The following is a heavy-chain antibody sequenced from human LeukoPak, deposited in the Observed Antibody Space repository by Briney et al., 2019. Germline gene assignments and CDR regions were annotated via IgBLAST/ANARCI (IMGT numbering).Heavy chain of an antibody. CDR2: YHSSGST. CDR1: GDSISSGSYY. D-gene: IGHD3-10*01. V-gene: IGHV4-61*02. J-gene: IGHJ4*02. Sequence: SETLSLTCTVSGDSISSGSYYWSWIRQPAGKGLEWIGRYHSSGSTYYYPSLKSRVTISVDTSKNQFSLKLSSVTAADTAVYYCARVRSDYGSGTNPRVFDYWGQGTLVTVSS. CDR3: ARVRSDYGSGTNPRVFDY.